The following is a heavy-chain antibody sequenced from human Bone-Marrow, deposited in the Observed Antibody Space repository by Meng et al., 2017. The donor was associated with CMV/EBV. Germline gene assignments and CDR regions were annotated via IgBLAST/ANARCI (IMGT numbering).Heavy chain of an antibody. CDR2: IYYSGST. Sequence: GSLRLSCTVPGGSISSSSYYWGWIRQPPGKGLEWIGSIYYSGSTYYNPSLKSRVTISVDTSKNQFSLKLSSVTAADTAVYYCARLNWEPSTYYFDYWGQGTLVTGSS. D-gene: IGHD1-26*01. CDR3: ARLNWEPSTYYFDY. J-gene: IGHJ4*02. CDR1: GGSISSSSYY. V-gene: IGHV4-39*07.